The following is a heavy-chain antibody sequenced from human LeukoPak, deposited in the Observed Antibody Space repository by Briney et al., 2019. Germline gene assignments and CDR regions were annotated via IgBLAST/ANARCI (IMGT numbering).Heavy chain of an antibody. CDR3: ARVCSTSCADAFDI. CDR1: GFTFSSYW. J-gene: IGHJ3*02. CDR2: INSDGSST. Sequence: GGSLRLSCAASGFTFSSYWMHWVRQAPGKGLVWVSRINSDGSSTSYADSVKGRFTISRDNAKNSLYLQMNSLRAEDTALYYCARVCSTSCADAFDIWGQGTMDTVSS. D-gene: IGHD2-2*01. V-gene: IGHV3-74*01.